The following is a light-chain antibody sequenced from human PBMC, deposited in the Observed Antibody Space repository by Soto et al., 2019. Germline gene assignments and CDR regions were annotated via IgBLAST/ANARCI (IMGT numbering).Light chain of an antibody. V-gene: IGLV2-11*01. CDR1: SSDVGGYNY. J-gene: IGLJ1*01. Sequence: QSVLTQPRSVSESPGQSVTISCTGTSSDVGGYNYVSWYQQHPGKAPKLMIYDVTKRPSGVPDRFSGSKSGNTASLTISGLQAEDEADYYCCSYAGRYTFYVFGTGTKLTVL. CDR3: CSYAGRYTFYV. CDR2: DVT.